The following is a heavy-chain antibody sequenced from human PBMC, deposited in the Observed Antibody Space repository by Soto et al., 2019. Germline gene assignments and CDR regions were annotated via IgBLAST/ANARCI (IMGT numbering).Heavy chain of an antibody. CDR3: ASHQLLRGYYYYYMDV. CDR1: GFTFSSYS. D-gene: IGHD2-2*01. CDR2: ISSSSSYI. J-gene: IGHJ6*03. Sequence: GGSLRLSCAASGFTFSSYSMNWVRQAPGKGLEWVSSISSSSSYIYYADSVKGRFTISRDNAKNSLYLQMNSLRAEDTAVYYCASHQLLRGYYYYYMDVWGKGTTVTVSS. V-gene: IGHV3-21*01.